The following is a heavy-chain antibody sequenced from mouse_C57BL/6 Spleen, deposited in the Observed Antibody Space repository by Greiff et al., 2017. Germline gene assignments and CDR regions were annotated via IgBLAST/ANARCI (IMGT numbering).Heavy chain of an antibody. J-gene: IGHJ1*03. Sequence: EVQLQQSGPVLVKPGASVKMSCKASGYTFTDYYMNWVKQSHGKSLEWIGVINPYNGGTSYNQKFKGKATLTVDKSSSTAYMELNSLTSEDSAVYYCARDSSYRYFDVWGTGTTVTVSS. V-gene: IGHV1-19*01. CDR1: GYTFTDYY. D-gene: IGHD1-1*01. CDR3: ARDSSYRYFDV. CDR2: INPYNGGT.